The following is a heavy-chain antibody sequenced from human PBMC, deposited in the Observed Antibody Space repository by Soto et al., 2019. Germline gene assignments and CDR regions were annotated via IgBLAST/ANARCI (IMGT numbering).Heavy chain of an antibody. D-gene: IGHD3-3*01. CDR3: ARYDVGPIRFSDY. J-gene: IGHJ4*02. Sequence: GGSLRLSCAASGFPFSSYGMHWVRQAPGKGLEWVAVIWYDGSNKYYADSVKGRFTISRDNSKNQFSLQLNSVTPEDTAVYYCARYDVGPIRFSDYWGQGTLVTVSS. CDR2: IWYDGSNK. V-gene: IGHV3-33*01. CDR1: GFPFSSYG.